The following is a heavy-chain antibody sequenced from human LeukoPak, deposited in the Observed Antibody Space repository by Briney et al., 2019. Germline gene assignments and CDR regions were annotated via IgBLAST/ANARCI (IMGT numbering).Heavy chain of an antibody. J-gene: IGHJ6*02. D-gene: IGHD3-3*01. CDR2: ISGSGGST. Sequence: GGSLRLSCAASGVTFSSYAMSWVRQAPGKGLEWVSAISGSGGSTYYADSVKGRFTISRDNSKNTLYLQMNSLRAEDTAVYYCAKDLASSDFWSGLGYYYYYGMDVWGQGTTVTVSS. CDR1: GVTFSSYA. V-gene: IGHV3-23*01. CDR3: AKDLASSDFWSGLGYYYYYGMDV.